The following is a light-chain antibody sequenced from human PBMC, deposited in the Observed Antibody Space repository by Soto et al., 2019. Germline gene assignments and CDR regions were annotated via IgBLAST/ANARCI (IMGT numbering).Light chain of an antibody. CDR2: DAS. CDR1: QSVSTY. V-gene: IGKV3-11*01. CDR3: QQRGNWPPIT. Sequence: EIVLTQSPATLSLSPGERATLSCRASQSVSTYLAWFQQKPGQAPRLLIYDASNRATGIPARFSGSGSGTDFTPTISSLEPEDFAVYYCQQRGNWPPITFGQGTRLEIK. J-gene: IGKJ5*01.